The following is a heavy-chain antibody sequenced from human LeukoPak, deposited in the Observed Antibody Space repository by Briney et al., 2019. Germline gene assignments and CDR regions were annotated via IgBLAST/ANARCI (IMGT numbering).Heavy chain of an antibody. CDR3: ARVHYDILTGYPSSDAFDI. V-gene: IGHV1-8*01. CDR2: MNPNSGNT. Sequence: ASVKVSCKASGYTFTSYDINWVRQATGQGLEWMGWMNPNSGNTGYAQKFQGRVTMTRNTSISTAYMELSSLRSEDTAVYYCARVHYDILTGYPSSDAFDIWGQGAMVPVSS. CDR1: GYTFTSYD. D-gene: IGHD3-9*01. J-gene: IGHJ3*02.